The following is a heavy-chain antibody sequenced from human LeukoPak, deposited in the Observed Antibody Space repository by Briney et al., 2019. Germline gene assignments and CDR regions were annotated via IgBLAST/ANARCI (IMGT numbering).Heavy chain of an antibody. CDR1: GFTFSSYA. CDR2: ISGSGGST. CDR3: AKAISGWYGYFDY. D-gene: IGHD6-19*01. V-gene: IGHV3-23*01. J-gene: IGHJ4*02. Sequence: AGGVLRLSCAASGFTFSSYAMSWVRQAPGKGLEWASAISGSGGSTYYADSVKGRFTISRDNSKNTLYLQMNSLKAEDTAVYHCAKAISGWYGYFDYWGQGTLVTVSS.